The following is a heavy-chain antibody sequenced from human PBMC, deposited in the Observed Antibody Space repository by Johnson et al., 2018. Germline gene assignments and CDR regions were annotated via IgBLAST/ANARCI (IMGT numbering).Heavy chain of an antibody. V-gene: IGHV3-23*04. Sequence: VQLVESGGGLVQPGRSXRLSCTASGFTFGAYAMSWFRQAPGKGLEWVSYISSSSSTIYYADSVKGRFTISRENSKNTLYLQLNSLRAEATAQYYCPKEKSPWFTVIQSDALDIWGQGTMVTVSS. CDR3: PKEKSPWFTVIQSDALDI. D-gene: IGHD3-10*01. CDR1: GFTFGAYA. J-gene: IGHJ3*02. CDR2: ISSSSSTI.